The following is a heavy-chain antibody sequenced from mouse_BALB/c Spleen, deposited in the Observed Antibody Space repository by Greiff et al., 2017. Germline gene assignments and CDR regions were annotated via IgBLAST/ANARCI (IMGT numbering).Heavy chain of an antibody. CDR3: ARGGLRHYFDY. CDR1: GFTFSDYY. CDR2: ISDGGSYT. D-gene: IGHD1-2*01. Sequence: EVKLLESGGGLVQPGGSLKLSCAASGFTFSDYYMYWVRQTPEKRLEWVATISDGGSYTYYPDSVKGRFTISRDNAKNNLYLQMSSLKSEDTAMYYCARGGLRHYFDYWGQGTTLTVSS. J-gene: IGHJ2*01. V-gene: IGHV5-4*02.